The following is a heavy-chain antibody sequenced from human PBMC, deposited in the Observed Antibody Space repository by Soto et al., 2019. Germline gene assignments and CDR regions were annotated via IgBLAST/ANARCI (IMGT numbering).Heavy chain of an antibody. CDR3: ARQYYYDSSGYPRTPFDY. D-gene: IGHD3-22*01. CDR1: GFTFTSYG. Sequence: GASVKVSCKASGFTFTSYGISWVRLASGKGIEWMGWISADNGNTNYAQKLQGRVTMTTDTSTSTTYMELRSLRSDDTAVYYCARQYYYDSSGYPRTPFDYWGQGTLVTVS. J-gene: IGHJ4*02. CDR2: ISADNGNT. V-gene: IGHV1-18*01.